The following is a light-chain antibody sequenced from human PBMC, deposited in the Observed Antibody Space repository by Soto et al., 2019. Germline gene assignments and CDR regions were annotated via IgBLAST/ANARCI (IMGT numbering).Light chain of an antibody. CDR1: GSDVGGYNF. J-gene: IGLJ6*01. CDR2: EVI. V-gene: IGLV2-14*01. CDR3: TSYTPTGALV. Sequence: QSALTQPASVSGSPGQTIAISCTGTGSDVGGYNFVSWYRQHPGKAPQLIIYEVINRPSGVSNRFSGSKSGNTASLTISGLQSEDEADYYCTSYTPTGALVFGSGTKVTVL.